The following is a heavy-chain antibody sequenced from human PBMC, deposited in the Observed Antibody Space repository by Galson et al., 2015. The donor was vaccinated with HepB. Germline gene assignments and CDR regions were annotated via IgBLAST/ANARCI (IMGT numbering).Heavy chain of an antibody. V-gene: IGHV3-74*01. Sequence: SLRLSCAASGFIFSNYWMHWVRQTPGKGPVWISRINTDGTFLSYADSVKGRFTISRDNAKNTLYLQMNSLRAEDTAVYYCARVARYCGDASCYGWFDPWGQGTQVTVSS. J-gene: IGHJ5*02. D-gene: IGHD2-2*01. CDR3: ARVARYCGDASCYGWFDP. CDR1: GFIFSNYW. CDR2: INTDGTFL.